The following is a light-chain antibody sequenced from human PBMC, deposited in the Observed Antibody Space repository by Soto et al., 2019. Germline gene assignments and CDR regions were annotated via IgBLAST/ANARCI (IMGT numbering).Light chain of an antibody. CDR2: GAS. Sequence: EIRMTHSPSTRSLSPGEGATLSCRASQSVSSKVAWYQQRRGQAPRLLIYGASSRATGIPTRFSGSGSGTEFTLTISSLQSEDFAVYYCQQYDSWPPLTFGGGTKVDIK. CDR1: QSVSSK. V-gene: IGKV3-15*01. J-gene: IGKJ4*01. CDR3: QQYDSWPPLT.